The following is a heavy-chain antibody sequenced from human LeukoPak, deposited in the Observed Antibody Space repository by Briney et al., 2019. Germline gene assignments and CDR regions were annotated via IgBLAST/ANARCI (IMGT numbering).Heavy chain of an antibody. Sequence: GGSLRHSCAASGFTFSSYIMNWVRQAPGKGLEWVSSINSSSSYIYSADSVKGRFTISRDNAKNSLYLQMNSLRAEDTAVYDCARDRGYSGYDSWGQGTLVTVSS. CDR1: GFTFSSYI. CDR2: INSSSSYI. CDR3: ARDRGYSGYDS. D-gene: IGHD5-12*01. V-gene: IGHV3-21*01. J-gene: IGHJ5*02.